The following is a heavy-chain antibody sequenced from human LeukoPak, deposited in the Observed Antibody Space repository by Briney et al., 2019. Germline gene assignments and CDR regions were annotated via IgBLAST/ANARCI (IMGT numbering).Heavy chain of an antibody. CDR2: IKQGGSDK. CDR3: ARDQRTFGGVIVPFDY. J-gene: IGHJ4*02. V-gene: IGHV3-7*01. D-gene: IGHD3-16*02. CDR1: GFTFSSYW. Sequence: GGSLRLSCAASGFTFSSYWMSWVRQAPGKGLEWVANIKQGGSDKYYVDSVKGRFTISRDNAKNALYLQMNSLRAEDTAVYYCARDQRTFGGVIVPFDYWGQGILVTVSS.